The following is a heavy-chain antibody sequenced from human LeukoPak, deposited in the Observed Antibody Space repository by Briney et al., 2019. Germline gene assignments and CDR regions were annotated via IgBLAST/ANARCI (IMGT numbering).Heavy chain of an antibody. J-gene: IGHJ4*02. CDR1: GFTFDDFG. Sequence: GGSLRLSCAASGFTFDDFGMNWVRQVPGKGLEWVSTMDWNSGSTRYADSVKGRFTISRDNAKNSLYLQMNSLRAEDTALYYCARARDSSGFSSLDYWGQGTLVTVSS. V-gene: IGHV3-20*04. CDR3: ARARDSSGFSSLDY. CDR2: MDWNSGST. D-gene: IGHD3-22*01.